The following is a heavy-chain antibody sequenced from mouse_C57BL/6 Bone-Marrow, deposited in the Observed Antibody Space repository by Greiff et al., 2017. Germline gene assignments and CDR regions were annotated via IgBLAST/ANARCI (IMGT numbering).Heavy chain of an antibody. CDR2: IDPSDSYT. V-gene: IGHV1-69*01. Sequence: VQLQQPGAELVMPGASVKLSCKASGYTFTSYWMHWVKQRPGQGLEWIGEIDPSDSYTNYNQKFKGKSTLTVDKSSSTAYMQLRSLTSEDSAVYYCARGDYDGSWFAYWGQGTLVTVSA. CDR1: GYTFTSYW. J-gene: IGHJ3*01. D-gene: IGHD2-4*01. CDR3: ARGDYDGSWFAY.